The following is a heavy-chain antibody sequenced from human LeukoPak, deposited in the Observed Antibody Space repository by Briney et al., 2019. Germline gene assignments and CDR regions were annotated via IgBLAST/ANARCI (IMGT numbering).Heavy chain of an antibody. CDR2: VSHDDYT. Sequence: GGSLRLSCAASGFTFSNYAMSWVRQAPGKGLEWVSAVSHDDYTYYADSVKGRFTISRDNSKNMVSLQMNSLRAEDTAIYYCAKDSTNWRSYLDYWGQGALVTVSS. J-gene: IGHJ4*02. V-gene: IGHV3-23*01. D-gene: IGHD2-2*01. CDR3: AKDSTNWRSYLDY. CDR1: GFTFSNYA.